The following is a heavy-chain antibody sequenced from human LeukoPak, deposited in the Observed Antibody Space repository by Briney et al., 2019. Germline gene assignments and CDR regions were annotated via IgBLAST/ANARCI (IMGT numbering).Heavy chain of an antibody. CDR2: ISNSGDST. Sequence: GGSLRLSCAASGFTFSSYAMSWARQAPGKGLDWVSTISNSGDSTYYADSVKGRFAVSRDNSKNTVYLQLNSLSAEDTAVYYCYGEGYWGQGTLVTISS. CDR3: YGEGY. V-gene: IGHV3-23*01. CDR1: GFTFSSYA. D-gene: IGHD4/OR15-4a*01. J-gene: IGHJ4*02.